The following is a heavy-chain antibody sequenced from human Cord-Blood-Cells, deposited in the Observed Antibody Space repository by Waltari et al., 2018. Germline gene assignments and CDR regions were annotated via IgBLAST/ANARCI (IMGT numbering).Heavy chain of an antibody. D-gene: IGHD3-10*01. V-gene: IGHV3-30-3*01. CDR2: ISYDGSNK. Sequence: QVKLLESGGGVVQPRRSLSLSGAASGFTFSSYAMHCVRKVPGQGLERVAVISYDGSNKYYADTVKGRFTISRDNSKNTLYLQMNSLRSEDTAVYYCARDGPKLWFRELSVPAFAILGQWTMVTVSS. CDR1: GFTFSSYA. CDR3: ARDGPKLWFRELSVPAFAI. J-gene: IGHJ3*02.